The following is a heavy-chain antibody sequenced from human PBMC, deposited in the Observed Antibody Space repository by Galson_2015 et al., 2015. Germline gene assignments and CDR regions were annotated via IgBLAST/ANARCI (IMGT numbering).Heavy chain of an antibody. CDR2: IIPIFGTA. V-gene: IGHV1-69*13. CDR3: AREGAYSSSPAFDY. Sequence: SVKVSCKASGYTFTSYGISWVRQAPGQGLEWMGGIIPIFGTANYAQKFQGRVTITADESTSTAYMELSSLRSEDTAVYYCAREGAYSSSPAFDYWGQGTLVTVSS. CDR1: GYTFTSYG. J-gene: IGHJ4*02. D-gene: IGHD6-6*01.